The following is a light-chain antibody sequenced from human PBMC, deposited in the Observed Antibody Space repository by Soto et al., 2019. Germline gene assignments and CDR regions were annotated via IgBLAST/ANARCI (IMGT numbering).Light chain of an antibody. CDR2: RSD. CDR3: AAWDDTLSALL. V-gene: IGLV1-47*01. CDR1: SSNIGSNH. Sequence: QSVLTQPPSASGTPGQKVTISCSGSSSNIGSNHVYWYQQFPGSAPRLLIYRSDQRPSGVPDRFSGSKSGTSASLAISGLRSEDEADYYCAAWDDTLSALLLGGGTKLTVL. J-gene: IGLJ2*01.